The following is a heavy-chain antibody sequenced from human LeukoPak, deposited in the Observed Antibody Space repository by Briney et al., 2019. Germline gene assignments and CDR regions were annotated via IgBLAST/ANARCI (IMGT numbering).Heavy chain of an antibody. J-gene: IGHJ4*02. V-gene: IGHV3-30*04. CDR1: GFTFSSYA. CDR3: ARSAGYCSSTSCYYYDY. Sequence: GGSLRLSCAASGFTFSSYAMHWVRQAPGKGLEWEAVISYDGSNKYYADSVKGRFTISRDNSKNTLYLQMNSLRAEDTAVYYCARSAGYCSSTSCYYYDYWGQGTLVTVSS. D-gene: IGHD2-2*01. CDR2: ISYDGSNK.